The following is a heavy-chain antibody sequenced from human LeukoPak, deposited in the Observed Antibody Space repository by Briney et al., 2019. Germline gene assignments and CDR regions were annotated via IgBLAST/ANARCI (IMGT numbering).Heavy chain of an antibody. CDR1: GFTFSSYG. J-gene: IGHJ6*02. D-gene: IGHD4-11*01. CDR2: IWYDGSNK. V-gene: IGHV3-33*01. Sequence: PGRSLRLSCAASGFTFSSYGMHWVRQAPGKGLEWVAVIWYDGSNKCYADSVKGRFTISRDNSKNTLYLQMNSLRAEDTAVYYCASAISTTVYGMDVWGQGTTVTVSS. CDR3: ASAISTTVYGMDV.